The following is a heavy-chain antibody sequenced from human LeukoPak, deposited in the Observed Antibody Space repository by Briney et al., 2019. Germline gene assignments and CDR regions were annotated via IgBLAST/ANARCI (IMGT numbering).Heavy chain of an antibody. V-gene: IGHV3-30*03. CDR1: GFTFSSYG. CDR2: ISYDGSNK. CDR3: ARGVDYYENSGTIDY. Sequence: PGGSLRLSCAASGFTFSSYGMHWVRQAPGKGLEWVAVISYDGSNKYCADSVKGRFTISRDNSKNTLYLQMNSLRAEDTAVYYCARGVDYYENSGTIDYWGQGTLVTVSS. J-gene: IGHJ4*02. D-gene: IGHD3-22*01.